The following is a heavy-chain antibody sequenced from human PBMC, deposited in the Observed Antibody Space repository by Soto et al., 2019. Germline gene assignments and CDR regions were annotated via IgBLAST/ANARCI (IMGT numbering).Heavy chain of an antibody. V-gene: IGHV1-18*04. J-gene: IGHJ6*02. D-gene: IGHD6-19*01. CDR1: GYTITSYG. CDR3: ARDEIAVAGTNYYGMDG. CDR2: ISAYNGNT. Sequence: ASVTVSSRASGYTITSYGISWVRRAPGQVLEWMGWISAYNGNTNYAQKLQGRVTMTTDTSTSTAYMELRSLRSDDTAVYYCARDEIAVAGTNYYGMDGWGQGTTVTFSS.